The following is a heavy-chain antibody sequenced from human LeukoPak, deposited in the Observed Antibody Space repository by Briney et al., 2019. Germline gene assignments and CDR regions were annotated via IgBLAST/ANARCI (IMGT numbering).Heavy chain of an antibody. CDR3: ARDNPPEGGRGRKDYYYGMDV. J-gene: IGHJ6*02. CDR2: INYTGST. CDR1: GGTFSGYY. D-gene: IGHD1-14*01. Sequence: PSETLSLTCAVYGGTFSGYYWNWIRQPPGKGLEWIGEINYTGSTYYNPSLKSRVTISVDTSKNQFSLKLSSVTAADTAVYYCARDNPPEGGRGRKDYYYGMDVWGQGTTVTVSS. V-gene: IGHV4-34*01.